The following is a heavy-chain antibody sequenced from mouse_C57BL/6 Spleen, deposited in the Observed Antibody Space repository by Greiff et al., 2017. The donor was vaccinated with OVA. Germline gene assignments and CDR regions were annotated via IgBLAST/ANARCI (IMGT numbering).Heavy chain of an antibody. V-gene: IGHV14-2*01. CDR3: ARAGTEYAMDY. CDR2: IDPEVGET. J-gene: IGHJ4*01. CDR1: GFNIKDYY. Sequence: VQLQQSGAELVQPGASVTLSCTASGFNIKDYYMHWVKQRTEQGLEWIGRIDPEVGETNYAPKFPGRATITADTSSNTAYLQLSSLTSEETAVYYCARAGTEYAMDYWGQGTSVTVSS. D-gene: IGHD4-1*01.